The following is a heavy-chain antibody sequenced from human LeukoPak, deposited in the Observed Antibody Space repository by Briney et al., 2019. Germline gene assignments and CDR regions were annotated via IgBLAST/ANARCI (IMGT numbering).Heavy chain of an antibody. D-gene: IGHD6-13*01. CDR1: GFTFSDYY. Sequence: GGSLRLSCAASGFTFSDYYMTWIRQAPGKGLEWVSYISGSNEYIHYADSVKGRFTISRETAKNSLYLQMNSLRAEDTAVYYCARDAVITAAGTYDYWGQGTLVTVPS. V-gene: IGHV3-11*05. CDR3: ARDAVITAAGTYDY. J-gene: IGHJ4*02. CDR2: ISGSNEYI.